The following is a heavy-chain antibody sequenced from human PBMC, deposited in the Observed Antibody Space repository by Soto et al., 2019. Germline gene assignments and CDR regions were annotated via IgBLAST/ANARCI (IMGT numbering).Heavy chain of an antibody. J-gene: IGHJ4*02. D-gene: IGHD6-13*01. CDR2: IKQDGREK. CDR3: AREIAAAGKDY. Sequence: GESLKISCAASGFTFSSYWMSWVRQAPGKGLEWVANIKQDGREKYYVDSVKGRFTISRDNAKNSLYLQMNSLRAEDTAVYYCAREIAAAGKDYWGQGTLVTVSS. CDR1: GFTFSSYW. V-gene: IGHV3-7*05.